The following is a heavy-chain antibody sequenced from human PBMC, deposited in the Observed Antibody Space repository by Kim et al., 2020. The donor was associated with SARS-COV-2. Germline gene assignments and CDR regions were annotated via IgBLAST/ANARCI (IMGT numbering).Heavy chain of an antibody. CDR1: GYTFTSYY. Sequence: ASVKVSCKASGYTFTSYYMHWVRQAPGQGLEWMGIINPSGGSTSYAQKFQGRVTMTRDTSTSTVYMELSSLRSEDTAVYYCARAGRSYLRYPGYYYGMDVWGQGTTVTVSS. D-gene: IGHD3-9*01. CDR2: INPSGGST. CDR3: ARAGRSYLRYPGYYYGMDV. J-gene: IGHJ6*02. V-gene: IGHV1-46*01.